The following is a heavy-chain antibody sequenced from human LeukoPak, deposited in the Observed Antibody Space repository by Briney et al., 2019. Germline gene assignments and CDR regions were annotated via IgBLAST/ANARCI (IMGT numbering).Heavy chain of an antibody. CDR2: ISQDGNSK. Sequence: GGSLRLSCVSYGFNFGNHGMHWVRQAPGRGLYWVGVISQDGNSKYYGDSVKGRFTISRDNSRNTLYLQMNSLRGEDTAVYYCARGKQWLVYGLDVWGQGTTVTVSS. D-gene: IGHD6-19*01. CDR3: ARGKQWLVYGLDV. CDR1: GFNFGNHG. J-gene: IGHJ6*02. V-gene: IGHV3-30*03.